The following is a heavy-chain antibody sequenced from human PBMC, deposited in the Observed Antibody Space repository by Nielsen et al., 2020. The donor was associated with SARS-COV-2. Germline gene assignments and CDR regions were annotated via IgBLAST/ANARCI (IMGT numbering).Heavy chain of an antibody. CDR1: GFTFSTFA. CDR2: ISHDGNTL. V-gene: IGHV3-30*04. D-gene: IGHD6-6*01. J-gene: IGHJ4*02. Sequence: GESLKISCAASGFTFSTFAMHWVRQAPGKGLEWVAIISHDGNTLYNVGSVKGRFTISRDNSKDTLYQQMNSLRLEDTAVYYCAREGPDSSSSYFDYWGQGTLVTVSS. CDR3: AREGPDSSSSYFDY.